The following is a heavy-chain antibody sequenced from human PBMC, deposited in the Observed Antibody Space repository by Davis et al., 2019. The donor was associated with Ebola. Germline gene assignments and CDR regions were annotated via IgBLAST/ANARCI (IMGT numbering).Heavy chain of an antibody. Sequence: MPGGSLRLSCTVSGGSISSYYWSWIRQPPGKGLEWIGYIYYSGSTNYNPSLKSRVTISVDTSKNQFSLKLSSVTAADTAVYYCARHFIKYSSSSEFDYWGQGTLVTVSS. D-gene: IGHD6-6*01. CDR3: ARHFIKYSSSSEFDY. CDR1: GGSISSYY. J-gene: IGHJ4*02. CDR2: IYYSGST. V-gene: IGHV4-59*08.